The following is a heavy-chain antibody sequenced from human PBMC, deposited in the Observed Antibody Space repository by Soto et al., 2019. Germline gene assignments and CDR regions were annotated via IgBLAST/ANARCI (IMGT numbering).Heavy chain of an antibody. CDR3: ARGYSGGYLGTRRFDY. Sequence: SEALSLTCTVSGGSIRSGYWNWIRQPPGKGLEWMGYIYDSVSTNYNPSLKSRVTISVDTSKNQFSLKLRSVTAADTAVYYCARGYSGGYLGTRRFDYWGRGTLVTVSS. V-gene: IGHV4-59*01. D-gene: IGHD3-22*01. J-gene: IGHJ4*02. CDR1: GGSIRSGY. CDR2: IYDSVST.